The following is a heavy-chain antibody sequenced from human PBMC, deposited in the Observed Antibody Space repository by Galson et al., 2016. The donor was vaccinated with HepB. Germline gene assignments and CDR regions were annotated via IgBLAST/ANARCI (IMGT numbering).Heavy chain of an antibody. V-gene: IGHV3-11*06. D-gene: IGHD1-26*01. CDR1: GFTFSDYY. Sequence: SLRLSCAASGFTFSDYYMSWIRQAPGKGLEWVSYISPPSNDINFADSVVGRFSISRDNAKNSLYLQMNTLGAEDTAVYYCASPSGRFSVHTFDLWGQGTMVTVSS. CDR3: ASPSGRFSVHTFDL. J-gene: IGHJ3*01. CDR2: ISPPSNDI.